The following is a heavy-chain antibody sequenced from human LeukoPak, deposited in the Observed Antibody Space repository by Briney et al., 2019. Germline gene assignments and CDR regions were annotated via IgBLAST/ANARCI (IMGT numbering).Heavy chain of an antibody. CDR2: IIPIFGTA. V-gene: IGHV1-69*01. CDR1: GGXFSSYA. J-gene: IGHJ5*02. Sequence: SVKVSCKASGGXFSSYAMSWVRQAPGQGLEWMGGIIPIFGTANYAQKFQGRATITADESTSTAYMELSSLRSEDTAVYYCARGYYYDSSGYIPYNWFDPWGQGTLVTVSS. CDR3: ARGYYYDSSGYIPYNWFDP. D-gene: IGHD3-22*01.